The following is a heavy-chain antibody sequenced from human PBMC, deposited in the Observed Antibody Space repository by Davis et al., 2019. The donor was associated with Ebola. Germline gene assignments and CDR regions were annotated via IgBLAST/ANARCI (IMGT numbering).Heavy chain of an antibody. J-gene: IGHJ4*02. V-gene: IGHV3-74*01. CDR2: INRDGSST. CDR1: EFTFSYYW. Sequence: HTGGSLRLSCAASEFTFSYYWMHWVRHAPGKGLVWVSRINRDGSSTSYADSVKGRFTISRDNAKKTMFLQMNSLRAEDTAVYYCAREGIEVSDYFDYWGQGTLVTVSS. CDR3: AREGIEVSDYFDY. D-gene: IGHD1-26*01.